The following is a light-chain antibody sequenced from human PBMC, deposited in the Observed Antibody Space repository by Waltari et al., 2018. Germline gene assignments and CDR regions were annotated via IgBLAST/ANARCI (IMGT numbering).Light chain of an antibody. CDR2: DVS. V-gene: IGLV2-14*03. CDR3: NSYTTGSTLTVI. Sequence: QSALTQPASVSGSPGQSITISCTGTSSDIGNYNFVSWYQQHPGKAPKPIIYDVSNRPSGVSNRFSGSWSGNTASLTISGLQAEDEADYYCNSYTTGSTLTVIFGGGTKLTVL. CDR1: SSDIGNYNF. J-gene: IGLJ2*01.